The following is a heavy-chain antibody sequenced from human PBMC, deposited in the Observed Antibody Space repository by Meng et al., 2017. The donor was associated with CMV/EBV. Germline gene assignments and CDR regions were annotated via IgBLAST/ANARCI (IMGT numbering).Heavy chain of an antibody. V-gene: IGHV1-2*02. J-gene: IGHJ3*02. CDR2: INPNSGGT. CDR3: ARVMVRGVDYAFDI. CDR1: GYTFTGYY. D-gene: IGHD3-10*01. Sequence: ASVKVSCKASGYTFTGYYMHWVRQAPGQGLEWMGWINPNSGGTNYAQKFQGRVTMTRDTSISTAYMELSRLRSDDTAVYYCARVMVRGVDYAFDIWGRGTMVTVSS.